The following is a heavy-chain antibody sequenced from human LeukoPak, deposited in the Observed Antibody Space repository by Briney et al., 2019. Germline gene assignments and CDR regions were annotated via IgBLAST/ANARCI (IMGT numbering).Heavy chain of an antibody. CDR2: INHSGST. D-gene: IGHD1-1*01. V-gene: IGHV4-34*01. CDR1: GGSFSGYY. Sequence: SETLSLTCAVYGGSFSGYYWSWIRQPPGKALEWIGEINHSGSTNYNPSLKSRVTISVDTSKNLFSLKLSSVTAADTAVYYCARLRNWNARYFDYWGQGTLVTVSS. J-gene: IGHJ4*02. CDR3: ARLRNWNARYFDY.